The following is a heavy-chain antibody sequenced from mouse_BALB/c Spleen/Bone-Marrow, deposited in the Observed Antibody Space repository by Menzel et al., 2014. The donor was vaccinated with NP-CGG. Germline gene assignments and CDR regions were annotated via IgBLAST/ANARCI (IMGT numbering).Heavy chain of an antibody. CDR2: IYPGNSDI. Sequence: VQLQQPGTVLAMPEASVNMSCKASGYSFTSYWMHWVKQRPGQGLEWIGAIYPGNSDISYNQKFKGKAKLTAVTSASTAYMELSSLTNEDSAVYYCTIYRFDEDAMDYWGQGTSVTVSS. CDR3: TIYRFDEDAMDY. J-gene: IGHJ4*01. D-gene: IGHD2-14*01. V-gene: IGHV1-5*01. CDR1: GYSFTSYW.